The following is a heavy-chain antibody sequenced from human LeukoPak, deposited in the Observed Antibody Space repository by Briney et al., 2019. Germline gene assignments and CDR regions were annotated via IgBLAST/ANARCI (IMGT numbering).Heavy chain of an antibody. J-gene: IGHJ3*02. CDR2: FDPEDGET. CDR3: ASRDGWSKDPAFDI. CDR1: GYTLTELS. Sequence: ASVKVSCKVSGYTLTELSMHWVRQAPGKGLEWMGGFDPEDGETIYAQKFQGRVRITADESTSTAYMELSSLRSEDTAVYYCASRDGWSKDPAFDIWGQGTMVTVSS. D-gene: IGHD2-15*01. V-gene: IGHV1-24*01.